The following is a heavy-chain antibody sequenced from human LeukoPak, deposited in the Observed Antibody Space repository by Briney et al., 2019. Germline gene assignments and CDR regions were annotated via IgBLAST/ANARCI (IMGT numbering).Heavy chain of an antibody. CDR2: IYQSGST. Sequence: PSETLSLTCAVYGGSFSGYYWNWIRQPPGKGLEWIGEIYQSGSTNYNPSLKSRVTISVDESQNQFSLNLSSVTAADTAVYYCSTVRGVTTFDNWGQGTLVTVSS. V-gene: IGHV4-34*07. CDR3: STVRGVTTFDN. CDR1: GGSFSGYY. J-gene: IGHJ4*02. D-gene: IGHD3-10*01.